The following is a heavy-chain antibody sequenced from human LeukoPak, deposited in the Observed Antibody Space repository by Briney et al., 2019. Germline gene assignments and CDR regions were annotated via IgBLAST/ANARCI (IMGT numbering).Heavy chain of an antibody. J-gene: IGHJ4*02. CDR1: GYSISSGYY. Sequence: PSETLSLTCAVSGYSISSGYYWDWIRRPPGKGLEWIGSIYHSGSTYYNPSLKSRVTISVDTSKNQFSLKLSSVTAADTAVYYCARTIAVAGGDYWGQGTLVTVSS. D-gene: IGHD6-19*01. CDR3: ARTIAVAGGDY. V-gene: IGHV4-38-2*01. CDR2: IYHSGST.